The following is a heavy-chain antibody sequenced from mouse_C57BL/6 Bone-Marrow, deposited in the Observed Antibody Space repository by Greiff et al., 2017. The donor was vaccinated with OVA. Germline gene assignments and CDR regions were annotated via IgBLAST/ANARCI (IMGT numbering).Heavy chain of an antibody. D-gene: IGHD1-1*01. CDR1: GYTFTSYT. V-gene: IGHV1-4*01. CDR3: ARSIYYYGSSLAWFAY. CDR2: INPSSGYT. Sequence: QVQLKQSGAELARPGASVKMSCKASGYTFTSYTMHWVKQRPGQGLEWIGYINPSSGYTKYNQKFKDKATLTADKSSSTAYMQLSSLTSEDSAVYYCARSIYYYGSSLAWFAYWGQGTLVTVSA. J-gene: IGHJ3*01.